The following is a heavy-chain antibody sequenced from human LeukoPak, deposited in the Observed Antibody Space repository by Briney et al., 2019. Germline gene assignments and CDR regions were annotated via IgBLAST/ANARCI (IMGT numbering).Heavy chain of an antibody. J-gene: IGHJ4*02. V-gene: IGHV3-53*01. CDR1: GFTVCNTY. CDR2: IYSGGST. CDR3: ASGGIDAAGFDY. D-gene: IGHD6-13*01. Sequence: GGSLRLSCAASGFTVCNTYMRRVRQAPGKGLEWVSIIYSGGSTYYADSVKGRFTISRDNSKNTLYLQMNSLRAKDTAVYYCASGGIDAAGFDYWGQGTLVTVSS.